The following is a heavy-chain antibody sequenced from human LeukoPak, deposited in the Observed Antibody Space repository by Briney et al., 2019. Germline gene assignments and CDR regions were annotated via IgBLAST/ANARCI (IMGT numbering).Heavy chain of an antibody. CDR2: IYTSGST. Sequence: PSESLSLTCTVSGGSISSGSYYWSWIRQPAGKGLEWIGRIYTSGSTNYNPSLKSRVTISVDTSKNQFSLKLSSVTAADTAVYYCASLSAAGRYYYYYMDVWGKGPTVTVSS. CDR3: ASLSAAGRYYYYYMDV. D-gene: IGHD6-13*01. J-gene: IGHJ6*03. V-gene: IGHV4-61*02. CDR1: GGSISSGSYY.